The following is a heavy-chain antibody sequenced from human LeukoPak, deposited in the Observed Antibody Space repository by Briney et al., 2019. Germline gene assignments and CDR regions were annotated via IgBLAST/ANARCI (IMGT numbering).Heavy chain of an antibody. CDR1: GFTFSSYS. CDR3: ARLAFYDSSGYYFDY. D-gene: IGHD3-22*01. J-gene: IGHJ4*02. V-gene: IGHV3-21*01. CDR2: ISSSSSYI. Sequence: PGGSLRLSCAASGFTFSSYSMNWVRQAPGKGLEWVSSISSSSSYIYYADSVKGRFTISRDNAKNSLYLQMNSLRAEDTAVYYCARLAFYDSSGYYFDYWGQGTLVTVSS.